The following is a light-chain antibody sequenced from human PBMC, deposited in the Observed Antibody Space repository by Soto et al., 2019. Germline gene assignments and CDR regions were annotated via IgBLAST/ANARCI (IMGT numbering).Light chain of an antibody. CDR1: QSVSSSY. V-gene: IGKV3-20*01. J-gene: IGKJ4*01. CDR3: QQYGSSPLT. CDR2: GEP. Sequence: EIVLTQSPGTLSLSPGERATLSCRASQSVSSSYLAWYQQKPGQAPRLLIHGEPIRATGIPDRFSGSGSGTDFTLTISGLEPEDFAVYYCQQYGSSPLTFGGGTKVDIK.